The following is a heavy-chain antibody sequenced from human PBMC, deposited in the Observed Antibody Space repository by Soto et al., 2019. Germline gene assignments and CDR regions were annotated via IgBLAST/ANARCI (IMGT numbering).Heavy chain of an antibody. Sequence: EIRLWQSGGGLVQPGESLRLSCVASGFIFNDYAMSWGRQAPGKGLEWVSGITDTGCRTFYADSVKGRFTGSRNRNTLYLHMGSRRAEDTAIYYCAKTPGVETPCYPIFYFNFWGQGALVTVSS. J-gene: IGHJ4*02. D-gene: IGHD2-8*01. V-gene: IGHV3-23*01. CDR2: ITDTGCRT. CDR3: AKTPGVETPCYPIFYFNF. CDR1: GFIFNDYA.